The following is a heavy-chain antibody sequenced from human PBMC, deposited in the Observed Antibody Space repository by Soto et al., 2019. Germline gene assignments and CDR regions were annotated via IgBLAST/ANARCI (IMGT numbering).Heavy chain of an antibody. Sequence: SETLSLTCTVSGCSISSSSYYWGWIRQPPGKGLEWIGSIYYSGSTYYNPSLKSRVTISVDTSKNQFSLKLSSVTAADTAVYYCARHSYTDWNYVSRFDPWGQGTLVTVSS. CDR1: GCSISSSSYY. CDR2: IYYSGST. J-gene: IGHJ5*02. CDR3: ARHSYTDWNYVSRFDP. D-gene: IGHD1-7*01. V-gene: IGHV4-39*01.